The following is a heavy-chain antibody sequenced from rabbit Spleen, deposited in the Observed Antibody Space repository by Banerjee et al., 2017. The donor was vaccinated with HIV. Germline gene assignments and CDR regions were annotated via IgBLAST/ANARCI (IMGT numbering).Heavy chain of an antibody. J-gene: IGHJ4*01. CDR2: IHAGSSNNI. CDR1: GFSFSAGYY. Sequence: QSLEESGGDLVKPGASLTLTCTASGFSFSAGYYMCRVRQAPGKGLEWIACIHAGSSNNIYYATWAKGRFTISKTSSTTVTLQMTSLTAADTATYFCARFYAGYGDFGYAAMWGPGTLVTVS. D-gene: IGHD7-1*01. CDR3: ARFYAGYGDFGYAAM. V-gene: IGHV1S40*01.